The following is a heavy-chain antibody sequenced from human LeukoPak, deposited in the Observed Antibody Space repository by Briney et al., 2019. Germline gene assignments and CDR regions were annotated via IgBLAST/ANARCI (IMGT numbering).Heavy chain of an antibody. D-gene: IGHD2-15*01. Sequence: GGSLRLSCAASGFTLSSNYMSWVRQAPGKGLEWVSVIYSGGSTYYADSVKGRFTISRDNSKNTLYLQMNSLRAEETAVYYCARQYSSGYYYYYMDVWGKGTTVTVSS. V-gene: IGHV3-66*02. CDR1: GFTLSSNY. CDR2: IYSGGST. CDR3: ARQYSSGYYYYYMDV. J-gene: IGHJ6*03.